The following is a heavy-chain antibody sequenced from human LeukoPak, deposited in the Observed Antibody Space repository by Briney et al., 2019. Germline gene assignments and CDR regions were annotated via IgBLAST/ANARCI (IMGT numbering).Heavy chain of an antibody. CDR1: GYTFTSYG. CDR2: ISAYNGNT. CDR3: AIQSIVGATAAFDY. V-gene: IGHV1-18*01. J-gene: IGHJ4*02. D-gene: IGHD1-26*01. Sequence: GASVKVSCKASGYTFTSYGISWVRQAPGQGLEWMGWISAYNGNTNYAQKLQGRVTMTTDTSTSTAYMELRSLRSDDTAVYYCAIQSIVGATAAFDYWGQGTLVTVSS.